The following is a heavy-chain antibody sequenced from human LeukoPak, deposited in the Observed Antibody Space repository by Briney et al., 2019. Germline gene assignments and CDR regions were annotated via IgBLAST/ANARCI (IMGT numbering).Heavy chain of an antibody. CDR3: ARSRWLQGDYFDY. V-gene: IGHV4-59*01. J-gene: IGHJ4*02. CDR2: ISNSGST. D-gene: IGHD5-24*01. CDR1: GGSISSYY. Sequence: SETLSLTCTVSGGSISSYYWSWTRQPPGKGLEWIGYISNSGSTNYNPSLKSRVIISADTSKSQFSLQLSSVTAADTAVYYCARSRWLQGDYFDYWGQGTLVTVSS.